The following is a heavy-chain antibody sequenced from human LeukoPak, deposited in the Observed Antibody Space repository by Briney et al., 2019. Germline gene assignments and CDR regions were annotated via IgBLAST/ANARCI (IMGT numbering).Heavy chain of an antibody. J-gene: IGHJ4*02. D-gene: IGHD6-19*01. Sequence: KPSETLSLTCAVYGGSFSGYYWSWIRQPPGKGPEWIGEINHSGSTNYNPSLKSRVTISVDTSKNQFSLKLSSVTAADTAVYYCARAGFQWLVRGDFDYWGQGTLVTVSS. CDR2: INHSGST. V-gene: IGHV4-34*01. CDR1: GGSFSGYY. CDR3: ARAGFQWLVRGDFDY.